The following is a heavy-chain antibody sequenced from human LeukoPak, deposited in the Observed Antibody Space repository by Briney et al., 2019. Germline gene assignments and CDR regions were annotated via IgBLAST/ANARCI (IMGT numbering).Heavy chain of an antibody. CDR3: AKLAPERSVRYFDWLYYFDY. Sequence: GGSLRLSSAASGFTFSSYAMSWVRQAPGKGLEWVSAISGSGGSTYYADSVKGRFTISRDNSKNTLYLQMNSLRAEDTAVYYCAKLAPERSVRYFDWLYYFDYWGQGTLVTVSS. V-gene: IGHV3-23*01. CDR2: ISGSGGST. D-gene: IGHD3-9*01. CDR1: GFTFSSYA. J-gene: IGHJ4*02.